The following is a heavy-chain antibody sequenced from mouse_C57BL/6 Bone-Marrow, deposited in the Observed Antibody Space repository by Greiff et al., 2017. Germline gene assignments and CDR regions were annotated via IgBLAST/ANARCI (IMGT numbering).Heavy chain of an antibody. Sequence: QVQLKESGAELVRPGTSVKVSCKASGYAFTNYLIEWVKQRPGQGLEWIGVINPGSGGTNYNEKFKGKATLTADKSSSTAYMQLSSLTSEDSAVYFSAREDLPSMDYWGQRTSVTVSS. V-gene: IGHV1-54*01. CDR1: GYAFTNYL. J-gene: IGHJ4*01. CDR2: INPGSGGT. CDR3: AREDLPSMDY.